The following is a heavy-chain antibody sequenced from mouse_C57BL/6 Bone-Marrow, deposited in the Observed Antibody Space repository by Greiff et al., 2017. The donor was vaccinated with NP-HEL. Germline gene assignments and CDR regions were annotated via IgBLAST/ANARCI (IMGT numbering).Heavy chain of an antibody. D-gene: IGHD2-3*01. V-gene: IGHV1-64*01. J-gene: IGHJ3*01. CDR3: ARERGYDGYYSAWFAY. CDR2: IHPNSGST. CDR1: GYTFTSYW. Sequence: VQLQQSGAELVKPGASVKLSCKASGYTFTSYWMHWVKQRPGQGLEWIGMIHPNSGSTNYNEKFKSKATLTVDKSSSTAYMQLSSLTSEDSAVYYCARERGYDGYYSAWFAYWGQGTLVTVSA.